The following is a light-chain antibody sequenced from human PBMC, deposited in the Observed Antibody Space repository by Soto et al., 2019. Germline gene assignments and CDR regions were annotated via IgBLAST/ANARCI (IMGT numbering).Light chain of an antibody. J-gene: IGLJ2*01. CDR3: ATWHDSLNGPL. Sequence: QSVLTQPPSAAGTPGQRGIISCSGSTSNVGRNTVNWYQHLPGTAPRLLIYADNQRSSGVPDRFSGSKSGASASLVISGLQSEDESDYYCATWHDSLNGPLFGGGTQLTVL. CDR2: ADN. V-gene: IGLV1-44*01. CDR1: TSNVGRNT.